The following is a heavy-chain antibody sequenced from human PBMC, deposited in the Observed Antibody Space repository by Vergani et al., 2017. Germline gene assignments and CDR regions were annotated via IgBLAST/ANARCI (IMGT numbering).Heavy chain of an antibody. CDR2: IKNTGDST. V-gene: IGHV3-23*01. CDR3: GRGSDNYN. D-gene: IGHD5-24*01. CDR1: VFTFSSHA. J-gene: IGHJ4*02. Sequence: EVQFLQPERAVVQPGGPLRLSCVSSVFTFSSHATSWVGQGNGQGLEWVSSIKNTGDSTPYADAGKGRFTISRDNSKKTLYLQMKSLRVEDTAVYYCGRGSDNYNWGRETLVTVSS.